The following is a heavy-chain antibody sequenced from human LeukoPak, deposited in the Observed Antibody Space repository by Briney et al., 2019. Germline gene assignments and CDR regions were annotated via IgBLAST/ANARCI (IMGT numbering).Heavy chain of an antibody. V-gene: IGHV4-38-2*02. CDR2: IHHSGST. Sequence: PSETLSLTCTVSGYSISSGYYWGWIRQSPGKGLEWIGRIHHSGSTYCNPSLKSLVTISVDTSKNQFSLKLSSVTAADTAVYYCARVGYNHYYFNYWGQGTLVSVS. CDR3: ARVGYNHYYFNY. CDR1: GYSISSGYY. J-gene: IGHJ4*02. D-gene: IGHD5-24*01.